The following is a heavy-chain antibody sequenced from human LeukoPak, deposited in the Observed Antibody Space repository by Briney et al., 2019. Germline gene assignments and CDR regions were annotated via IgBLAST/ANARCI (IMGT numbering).Heavy chain of an antibody. D-gene: IGHD3-3*01. CDR3: AGDGNSDFWSGYYTNYIDY. Sequence: GGSLRLSCAASGFTFSTYWMTWVRQAPGQGLEWVSNIKQDGSEKYYVDSVKGRFTISRDNANKYLYLQMNSLRAEDTAVYYCAGDGNSDFWSGYYTNYIDYWGQGTLVTVSS. CDR1: GFTFSTYW. V-gene: IGHV3-7*01. CDR2: IKQDGSEK. J-gene: IGHJ4*02.